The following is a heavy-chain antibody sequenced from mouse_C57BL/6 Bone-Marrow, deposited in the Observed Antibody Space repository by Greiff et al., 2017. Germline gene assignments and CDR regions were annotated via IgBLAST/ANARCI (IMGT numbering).Heavy chain of an antibody. V-gene: IGHV1-55*01. Sequence: QVQLQQPGAELVKPGASVKMSCKASGYTFTSYWLTWVKQRPGQGLEWIGDIYPGSGSTNYNEKFKSKATLTVDTSSSTAYMQLSSLTSADSAVYYCATIYYDYDYWYFDVWGTGTTVTVSS. CDR1: GYTFTSYW. J-gene: IGHJ1*03. CDR2: IYPGSGST. CDR3: ATIYYDYDYWYFDV. D-gene: IGHD2-4*01.